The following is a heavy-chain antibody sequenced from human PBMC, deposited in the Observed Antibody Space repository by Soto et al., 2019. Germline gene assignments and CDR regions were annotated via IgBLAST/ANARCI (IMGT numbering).Heavy chain of an antibody. D-gene: IGHD5-18*01. Sequence: ASVKVSCKASGGTFSSYAISWVRQAPGQGLEWMGGIIPIFGTANYAQKFQGRVTITADESTSTAYMELSSLRSEDTAVYYCASPSGYSYGYGGRKANAFDIWGQGTMVTVSS. CDR2: IIPIFGTA. J-gene: IGHJ3*02. CDR3: ASPSGYSYGYGGRKANAFDI. V-gene: IGHV1-69*13. CDR1: GGTFSSYA.